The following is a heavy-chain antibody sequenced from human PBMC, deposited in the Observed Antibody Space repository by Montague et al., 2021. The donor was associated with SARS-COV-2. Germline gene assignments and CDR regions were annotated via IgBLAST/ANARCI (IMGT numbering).Heavy chain of an antibody. V-gene: IGHV4-39*02. CDR1: GGSISSCCYY. CDR2: ISYSTTT. J-gene: IGHJ3*01. Sequence: SETLSLTCTVSGGSISSCCYYWGRIRPPPGKGPDWIGSISYSTTTIYNPSLRGPVTMSVATSKYSLSLRLSSATAAATAFFYFARDRGFGWYFDLWGRGTISIYVATTKFSFTLRLSSAADAAVYVCACAIVGAGSCDFDLWGQGTMVTVSS. CDR3: ARDRGFGWYFDLWGRGTISIYVATTKFSFTLRLSSAADAAVYVCACAIVGAGSCDFDL. D-gene: IGHD6-19*01.